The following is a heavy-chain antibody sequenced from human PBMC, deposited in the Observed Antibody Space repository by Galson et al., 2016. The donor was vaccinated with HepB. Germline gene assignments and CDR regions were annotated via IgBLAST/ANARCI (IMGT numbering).Heavy chain of an antibody. Sequence: LSLTCTVSGGSVNSGRHHWRWIRQSPGKGLEWIGYIYSSGNTNYNPSLKSRVPIPVDTSKNQVSLNLRSVTAADTAGYYCARNPEYSSSWYIFGYWGQGTLITVSS. CDR3: ARNPEYSSSWYIFGY. D-gene: IGHD6-13*01. V-gene: IGHV4-61*01. CDR1: GGSVNSGRHH. J-gene: IGHJ4*02. CDR2: IYSSGNT.